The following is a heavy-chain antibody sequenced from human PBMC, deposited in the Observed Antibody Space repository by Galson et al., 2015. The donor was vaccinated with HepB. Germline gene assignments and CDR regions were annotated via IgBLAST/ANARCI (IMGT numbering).Heavy chain of an antibody. J-gene: IGHJ6*02. Sequence: SLRLSCAASRFTFSRYWMHWVRQAPGKGLVWVPRFNSDGGTTSYADSVKGRFTISRDNAKNTLYLQMNSLRAEDTAVYYCARAIPYGDYYYYYAMDVWGQGTTVTVSS. CDR1: RFTFSRYW. D-gene: IGHD4-17*01. V-gene: IGHV3-74*01. CDR2: FNSDGGTT. CDR3: ARAIPYGDYYYYYAMDV.